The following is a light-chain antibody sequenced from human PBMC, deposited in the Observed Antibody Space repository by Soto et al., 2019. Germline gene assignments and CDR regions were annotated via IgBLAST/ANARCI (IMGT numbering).Light chain of an antibody. Sequence: IQLTQSPSSLSASVGDRVTITCRAIQGFSIYLACYQQKPGKFPKLLIYDASTLQSGVSSRFSGSGSGTDFTLTFSSLQPEDFATYYCQQLYRYPLSFGGGTKVDIK. CDR2: DAS. CDR3: QQLYRYPLS. V-gene: IGKV1-9*01. CDR1: QGFSIY. J-gene: IGKJ4*01.